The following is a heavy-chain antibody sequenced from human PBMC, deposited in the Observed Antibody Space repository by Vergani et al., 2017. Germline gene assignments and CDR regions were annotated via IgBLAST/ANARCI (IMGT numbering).Heavy chain of an antibody. CDR1: GFSLSTSGVG. Sequence: QITLKESGPTLVKPTQTLTLTCTFSGFSLSTSGVGVGWIRQPPGKALEWLALIYWDDDKRYSTSLKTRLTISKDTSKNQVVLTMTNMDPVDTATYYCARDAPLGTVTTENWFDPWGQGTLVTVSS. CDR2: IYWDDDK. CDR3: ARDAPLGTVTTENWFDP. D-gene: IGHD4-11*01. J-gene: IGHJ5*02. V-gene: IGHV2-5*02.